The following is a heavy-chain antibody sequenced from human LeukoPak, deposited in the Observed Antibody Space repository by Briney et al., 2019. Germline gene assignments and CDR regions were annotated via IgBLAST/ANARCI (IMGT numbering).Heavy chain of an antibody. CDR1: GYTFTDYY. J-gene: IGHJ4*02. CDR2: INPNDGDT. V-gene: IGHV1-2*02. CDR3: ARANFLYCSSSTCLFDY. Sequence: ASVEVSCKASGYTFTDYYMHWVRQAPGQGFEWMGWINPNDGDTNYAQKFQGRVTMTRDTSISTAHMEVSRLRSDDTAVYYCARANFLYCSSSTCLFDYWGQGTLVAVSS. D-gene: IGHD2-2*01.